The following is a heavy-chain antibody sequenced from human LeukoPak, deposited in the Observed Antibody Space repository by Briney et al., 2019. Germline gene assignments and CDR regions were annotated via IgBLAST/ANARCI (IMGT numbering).Heavy chain of an antibody. CDR3: ARVGNVATAGGHYFDY. J-gene: IGHJ4*02. CDR2: IYHSGST. CDR1: GYSISSGYY. D-gene: IGHD5-12*01. Sequence: PSETLSLTCTVSGYSISSGYYWGWIRQPPGKGLEWIGSIYHSGSTYYNPSLKSRVTISVDTSKNQFSLKLSSVTAADTAVYYCARVGNVATAGGHYFDYWGQGTLVTVSS. V-gene: IGHV4-38-2*02.